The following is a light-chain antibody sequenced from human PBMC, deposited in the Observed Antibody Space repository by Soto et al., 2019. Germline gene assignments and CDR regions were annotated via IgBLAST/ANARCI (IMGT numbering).Light chain of an antibody. V-gene: IGKV3-20*01. CDR2: DAS. CDR3: QQYVGSPIT. CDR1: QSISSS. Sequence: EIVLTQSPGTLSFSPGAIATHSCRASQSISSSLAWYQQKPGLAPTLLISDASNRASGVPDRFTGGGSGTDFSLTIRRLEPEDFALYYCQQYVGSPITFGQGTRLEI. J-gene: IGKJ5*01.